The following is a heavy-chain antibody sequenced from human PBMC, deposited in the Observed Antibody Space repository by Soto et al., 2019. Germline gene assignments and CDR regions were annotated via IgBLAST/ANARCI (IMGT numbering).Heavy chain of an antibody. J-gene: IGHJ4*02. CDR1: GGTFSSYA. CDR2: IIPIFGTA. D-gene: IGHD3-9*01. Sequence: QVQLVQSGAEVKKPGSSVKVSCKASGGTFSSYAISWVRQAPGQGLEWMGGIIPIFGTANYAQKFQGRVTITADESTSTAYMELSSLRSEDTAVYYCARAVIRYFAWLSSYYFDYWGQGTLVTVSS. V-gene: IGHV1-69*01. CDR3: ARAVIRYFAWLSSYYFDY.